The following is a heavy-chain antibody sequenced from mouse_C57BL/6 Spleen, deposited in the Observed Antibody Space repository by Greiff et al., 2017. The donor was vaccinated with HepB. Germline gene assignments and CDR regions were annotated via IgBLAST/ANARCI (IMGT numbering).Heavy chain of an antibody. J-gene: IGHJ4*01. CDR1: GYTFTSYW. V-gene: IGHV1-64*01. CDR3: SYYGSSYYAMDC. D-gene: IGHD1-1*01. Sequence: QVQLQQPGAELVKPGASVKLSCKASGYTFTSYWMHWVKQRPGQGLEWIGMIHPNSGSTNYNEKFKSKATLTVDKSSSTAYMQLSSLTSEDSAVYYCSYYGSSYYAMDCWGQGTSVTVSS. CDR2: IHPNSGST.